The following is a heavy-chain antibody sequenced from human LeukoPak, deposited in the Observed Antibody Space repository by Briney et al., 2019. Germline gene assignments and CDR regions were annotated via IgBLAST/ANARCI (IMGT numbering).Heavy chain of an antibody. V-gene: IGHV4-38-2*01. Sequence: PSETLSLTCAVSGYSISSGYYWGWIRQPPGKGLEWIGSIYHSGSTYYNPSLKSRVTISVDTSKNQFSLKLSSVTAADTAVYYCGRVGAMVRGALEAFDYWGQGTLVTVSS. CDR1: GYSISSGYY. CDR2: IYHSGST. J-gene: IGHJ4*02. D-gene: IGHD3-10*01. CDR3: GRVGAMVRGALEAFDY.